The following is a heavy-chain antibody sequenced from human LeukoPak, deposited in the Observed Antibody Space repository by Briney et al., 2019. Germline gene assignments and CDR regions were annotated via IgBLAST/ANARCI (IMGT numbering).Heavy chain of an antibody. Sequence: SVKVSCKASGGTFSSYTISWVRQAPGQGLELMGRIIPILGIANYAQKFQGRVTITADKSTSTAYMELSSLRSEDTAVYYCARDLYDTSGYYYYYMDVWGKGTTVTVSS. V-gene: IGHV1-69*04. CDR2: IIPILGIA. J-gene: IGHJ6*03. D-gene: IGHD3-16*01. CDR1: GGTFSSYT. CDR3: ARDLYDTSGYYYYYMDV.